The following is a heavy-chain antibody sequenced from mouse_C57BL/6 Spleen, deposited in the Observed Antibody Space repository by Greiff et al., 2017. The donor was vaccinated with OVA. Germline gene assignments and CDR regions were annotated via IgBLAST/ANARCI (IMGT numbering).Heavy chain of an antibody. CDR3: ARMIDWYFDV. Sequence: VQLVESGPGLVQPSQSLSITCPVSGFSFTSYGVHWVRQSPGQGLEWLGVIWSGGSPDSNAAFISRLSISKDNSKSQVFFKKNRLQADDTAIYYCARMIDWYFDVWGTGTTVTVSS. CDR1: GFSFTSYG. V-gene: IGHV2-2*01. CDR2: IWSGGSP. J-gene: IGHJ1*03.